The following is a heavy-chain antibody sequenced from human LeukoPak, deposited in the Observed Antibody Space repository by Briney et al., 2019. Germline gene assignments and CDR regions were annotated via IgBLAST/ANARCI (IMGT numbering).Heavy chain of an antibody. D-gene: IGHD1-7*01. CDR2: ISAYNGNT. CDR1: GYTFTSYG. V-gene: IGHV1-18*01. CDR3: ARDDYNWNLFGCYYYYYMDV. J-gene: IGHJ6*03. Sequence: GSVKVSCKASGYTFTSYGISWVRQAPGQGLEWMGWISAYNGNTNYAQKLQGRVAMTTDTSTSTAYMELRSLRSDDTAVYYCARDDYNWNLFGCYYYYYMDVWGKGTTVTVSS.